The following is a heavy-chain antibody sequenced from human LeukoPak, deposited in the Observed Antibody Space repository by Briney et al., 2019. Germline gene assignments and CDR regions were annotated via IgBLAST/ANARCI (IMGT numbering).Heavy chain of an antibody. J-gene: IGHJ4*02. CDR2: ISTPASGAGT. CDR1: GFTFSDFA. CDR3: ARAPRSFVSVADRPFYFDF. V-gene: IGHV3-23*01. Sequence: PGGSLRLSCAASGFTFSDFAMAWVRQAPGKGLEWVAIISTPASGAGTYYAGSVKGRFTISRDNSKNTVFLQMNSLRVEDSAVYYCARAPRSFVSVADRPFYFDFWGQGTLVTVSS. D-gene: IGHD6-6*01.